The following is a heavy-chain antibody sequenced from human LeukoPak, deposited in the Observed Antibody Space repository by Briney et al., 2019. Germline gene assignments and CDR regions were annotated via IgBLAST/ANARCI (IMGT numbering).Heavy chain of an antibody. D-gene: IGHD3-22*01. V-gene: IGHV4-4*07. CDR3: ARFILGRFYDSSGIPRDPPYYFDY. CDR1: GGSISSYY. Sequence: PSETLSLTCTVSGGSISSYYWSWIRQPAGKGLEWIGRIYTSGSTNYNPSLKSRVTISVDTSKNQFSLKLSSVTAADTAAYYCARFILGRFYDSSGIPRDPPYYFDYWGQGTLVTVSS. J-gene: IGHJ4*02. CDR2: IYTSGST.